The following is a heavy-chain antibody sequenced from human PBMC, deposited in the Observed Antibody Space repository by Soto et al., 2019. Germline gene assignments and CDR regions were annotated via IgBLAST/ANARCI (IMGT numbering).Heavy chain of an antibody. V-gene: IGHV4-31*11. J-gene: IGHJ4*02. CDR3: ARDAPGAAPY. CDR1: GGSMSSGDYY. CDR2: INYRGST. D-gene: IGHD6-13*01. Sequence: QVQLQESGPGLVKPSQTLSLTCAVSGGSMSSGDYYWNWIRQHPEKGLEWIGYINYRGSTFYNPFLKSRVTISVDTSKNQFSLKLTSVTAADTAMYYCARDAPGAAPYWGQGTLVTVSS.